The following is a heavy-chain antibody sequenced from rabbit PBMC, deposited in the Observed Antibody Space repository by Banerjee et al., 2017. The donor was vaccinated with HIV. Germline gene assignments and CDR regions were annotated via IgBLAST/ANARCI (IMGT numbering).Heavy chain of an antibody. Sequence: QEQLEESGGDLVKPEGSLTLTCTASGFSFSSSYWICWVRQAPGKGLEWIGCIYTGSVGTYYASWAKGRFTISKTSSTTVTLQMTSLTAADTATYFCARNLYDSSGGYNLWGPGTLVTVS. CDR3: ARNLYDSSGGYNL. CDR2: IYTGSVGT. D-gene: IGHD1-1*01. J-gene: IGHJ6*01. CDR1: GFSFSSSYW. V-gene: IGHV1S45*01.